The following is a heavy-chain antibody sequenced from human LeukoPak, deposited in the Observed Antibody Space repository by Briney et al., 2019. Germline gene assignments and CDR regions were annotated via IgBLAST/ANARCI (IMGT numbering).Heavy chain of an antibody. D-gene: IGHD6-19*01. CDR2: VYYSGST. Sequence: PSETLSLTCTVSGGSISSGGYYWSWIRQQPGKGLEWIGYVYYSGSTYYNPSLKSRVAMSVDTPKNQFSLKLSSVTAADTAVYYCARDPQSYWYFDLWGRGTLVTVSS. CDR1: GGSISSGGYY. J-gene: IGHJ2*01. V-gene: IGHV4-31*03. CDR3: ARDPQSYWYFDL.